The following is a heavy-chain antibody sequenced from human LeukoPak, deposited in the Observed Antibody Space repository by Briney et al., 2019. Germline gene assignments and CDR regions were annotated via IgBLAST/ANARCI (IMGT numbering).Heavy chain of an antibody. CDR3: ARVLAIGSSYWVHAFDL. Sequence: GGSLRLSCAASGFTFNDYYMSWIRQAPGKGLEWVSYISITGNSIYYADSVKGRFPISRDNAKNSLFLHVNSLRADDSAVYYCARVLAIGSSYWVHAFDLWGQGTRVTVSS. D-gene: IGHD1-26*01. CDR2: ISITGNSI. CDR1: GFTFNDYY. J-gene: IGHJ3*01. V-gene: IGHV3-11*04.